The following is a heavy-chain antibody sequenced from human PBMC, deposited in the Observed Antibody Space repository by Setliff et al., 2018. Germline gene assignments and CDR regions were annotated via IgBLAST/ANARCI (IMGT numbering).Heavy chain of an antibody. Sequence: PGGSLRLSCAASGFTFSDYYMSWIRQAPGKGLEWVSHISSGGSGIYYADSVRGRFTISRDNAKNSLYLQMNGLRAEDTAIYYCAKTAHRYESSGYYYDPYFYYMDVWGKGTTVTVSS. D-gene: IGHD3-22*01. V-gene: IGHV3-11*01. CDR3: AKTAHRYESSGYYYDPYFYYMDV. J-gene: IGHJ6*03. CDR1: GFTFSDYY. CDR2: ISSGGSGI.